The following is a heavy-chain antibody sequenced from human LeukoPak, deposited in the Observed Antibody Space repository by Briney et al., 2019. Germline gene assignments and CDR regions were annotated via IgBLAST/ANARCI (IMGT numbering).Heavy chain of an antibody. Sequence: GGSLRLSCTGSGFTFGDYAMSWVRQAPGKGLEWVGFIRSKAFGETTQYAASVKGRFTISRDDSKSIAYLQMNSLKTEDTAVYYCTREVIVGVPPALPEDFYYYYMDVWGKGTTVTVSS. CDR2: IRSKAFGETT. CDR3: TREVIVGVPPALPEDFYYYYMDV. J-gene: IGHJ6*03. D-gene: IGHD2-2*01. CDR1: GFTFGDYA. V-gene: IGHV3-49*04.